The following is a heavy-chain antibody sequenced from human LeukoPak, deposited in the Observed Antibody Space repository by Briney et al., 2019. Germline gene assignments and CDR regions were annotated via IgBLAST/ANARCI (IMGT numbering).Heavy chain of an antibody. CDR2: INREGSST. CDR3: AREDYGSGTYYNPGGWFDP. D-gene: IGHD3-10*01. CDR1: GFTFSHYW. J-gene: IGHJ5*02. Sequence: GGSLRLSCAASGFTFSHYWMGWVRQVPGTGLVWVARINREGSSTTYADSVKGRFTISRDNAKNTLYLQMNSLRAEDTAVYYCAREDYGSGTYYNPGGWFDPWGQGTLVTVSS. V-gene: IGHV3-74*03.